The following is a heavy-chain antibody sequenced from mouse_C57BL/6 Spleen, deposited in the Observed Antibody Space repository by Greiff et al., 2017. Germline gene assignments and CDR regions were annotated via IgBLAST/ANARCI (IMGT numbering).Heavy chain of an antibody. J-gene: IGHJ2*01. Sequence: VQLKESGGDLVKPGGSLKLSCAASGFTFSSYGMSWVRQTPDKRLEWVATISSGGSYTYYPDSVKGRFTISRDNAKNTLYLQMSSLKSEDTAMYYCSRQRDADYYFDYWGQGTTLTVSS. CDR2: ISSGGSYT. CDR1: GFTFSSYG. CDR3: SRQRDADYYFDY. V-gene: IGHV5-6*01.